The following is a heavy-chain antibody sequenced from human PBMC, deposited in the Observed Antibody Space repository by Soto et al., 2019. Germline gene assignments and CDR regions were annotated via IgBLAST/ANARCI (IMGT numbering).Heavy chain of an antibody. V-gene: IGHV4-59*01. CDR1: GGSISSYY. J-gene: IGHJ6*02. D-gene: IGHD5-18*01. Sequence: SLTCTVSGGSISSYYWSWIRQPPGKGLEWIGYIYYSGSTNYNPSLKSRVTISVDTSKNQFSLELSSVTAADTAVYYCARDPGYSDGWAYYYYGMDVWCQGTTVTVSS. CDR2: IYYSGST. CDR3: ARDPGYSDGWAYYYYGMDV.